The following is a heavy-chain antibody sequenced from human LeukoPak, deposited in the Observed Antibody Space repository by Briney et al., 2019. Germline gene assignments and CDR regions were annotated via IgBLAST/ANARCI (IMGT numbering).Heavy chain of an antibody. J-gene: IGHJ4*02. CDR3: ARAGYSNRWDGVDY. Sequence: GESLKISCKGSGYTFTNYWIGWVRQMPGRGLEFMGIIYPGDSDTRYSPSFQGQVTISVDKSINTAYLQWSSLKASDSAMYYCARAGYSNRWDGVDYWGQGTLVTVSS. D-gene: IGHD2/OR15-2a*01. CDR2: IYPGDSDT. V-gene: IGHV5-51*01. CDR1: GYTFTNYW.